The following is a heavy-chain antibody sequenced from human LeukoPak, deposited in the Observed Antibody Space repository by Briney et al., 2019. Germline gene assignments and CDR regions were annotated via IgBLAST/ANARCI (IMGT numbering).Heavy chain of an antibody. J-gene: IGHJ3*02. Sequence: GGSLRLSCAASGFTFSSYSMNWVRQAPGKGLEWVSSISSSGSYIYYADSVKGRFTISRDNAKNSLYLQMNSLRAEDTAVYYCARAQGLLRYFDWSPSRDAFDIWGQGTMVTVSS. V-gene: IGHV3-21*01. D-gene: IGHD3-9*01. CDR1: GFTFSSYS. CDR3: ARAQGLLRYFDWSPSRDAFDI. CDR2: ISSSGSYI.